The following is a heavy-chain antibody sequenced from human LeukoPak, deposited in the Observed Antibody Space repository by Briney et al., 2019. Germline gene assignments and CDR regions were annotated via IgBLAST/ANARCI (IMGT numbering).Heavy chain of an antibody. Sequence: GGSLRLSCAASGFTFSSYGMSWVRQAPGKGLEWVSAISGSGGSTYYADSVKGRFTISRDNSKNTLYLQMNSLRAEDTAVYYCAKIAAAYCGGDCYSGAYYFDYWGQGTLVTVSS. CDR2: ISGSGGST. J-gene: IGHJ4*02. D-gene: IGHD2-21*02. CDR1: GFTFSSYG. CDR3: AKIAAAYCGGDCYSGAYYFDY. V-gene: IGHV3-23*01.